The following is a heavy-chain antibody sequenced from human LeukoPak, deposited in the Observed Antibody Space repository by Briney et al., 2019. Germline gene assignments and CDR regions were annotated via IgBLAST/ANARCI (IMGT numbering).Heavy chain of an antibody. D-gene: IGHD3-9*01. J-gene: IGHJ6*02. Sequence: SQTLSLTCTVSGGSISSGSYYWSWIRQPAGKGLEWIGRIYTSGSTSYNPSHKSRVTISVDTSKNQFSLKLSSVTAADTAVYYCARGTGYDILTGYYSDYYYYGMDVWGQGTTVTVSS. CDR1: GGSISSGSYY. CDR2: IYTSGST. V-gene: IGHV4-61*02. CDR3: ARGTGYDILTGYYSDYYYYGMDV.